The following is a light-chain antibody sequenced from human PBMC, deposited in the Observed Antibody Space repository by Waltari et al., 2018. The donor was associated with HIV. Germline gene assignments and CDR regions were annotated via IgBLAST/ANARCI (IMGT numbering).Light chain of an antibody. CDR2: GAS. CDR3: QQYKSSPFT. CDR1: QTVDSGF. Sequence: LVLTQSPGTLSLSPGERATLSCRASQTVDSGFLAWYQQKPGQAPRLVIYGASSRATGIPDRFTGSGSGTDFTLRISRLDPEDFAMYFCQQYKSSPFTFGGGTRIEIK. J-gene: IGKJ4*01. V-gene: IGKV3-20*01.